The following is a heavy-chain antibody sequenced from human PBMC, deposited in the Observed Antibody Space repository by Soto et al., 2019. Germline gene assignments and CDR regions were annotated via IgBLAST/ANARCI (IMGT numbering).Heavy chain of an antibody. CDR3: AKDRGIAVAGRSYWYFDL. CDR2: ISGSGGST. CDR1: GFTFSTYA. Sequence: GGSLRLSCAASGFTFSTYAMSWVRQAPGKGLEWVSGISGSGGSTYYADSVKGRFTISRDNSKNTLYLQMNSLRAEDTAVYYCAKDRGIAVAGRSYWYFDLWGRGTLVTVS. J-gene: IGHJ2*01. D-gene: IGHD6-19*01. V-gene: IGHV3-23*01.